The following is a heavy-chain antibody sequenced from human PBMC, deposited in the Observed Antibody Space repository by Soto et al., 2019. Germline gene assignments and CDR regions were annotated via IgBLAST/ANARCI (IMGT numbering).Heavy chain of an antibody. Sequence: GGSLRLSCAASGFTFSSYWMSWVRQAPGNGLEWVANIKQDGSEKYYVDSVKGRFTISRDNAKNSLYLQMNSLRAEDTAVYYCAGLGYCSGGSCYYYYGMDVWGQGTTVTVSS. V-gene: IGHV3-7*04. CDR3: AGLGYCSGGSCYYYYGMDV. CDR1: GFTFSSYW. CDR2: IKQDGSEK. D-gene: IGHD2-15*01. J-gene: IGHJ6*02.